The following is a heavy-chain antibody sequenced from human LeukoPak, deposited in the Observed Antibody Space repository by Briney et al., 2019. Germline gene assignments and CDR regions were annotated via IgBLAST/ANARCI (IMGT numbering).Heavy chain of an antibody. J-gene: IGHJ4*02. V-gene: IGHV4-59*01. CDR3: ARALSRDGPVAPGY. D-gene: IGHD6-19*01. CDR1: GDSISSCF. Sequence: SETLSLTCTVSGDSISSCFWNWIRQPPGKGLEWIGYIYYSGNTSYNPSLKSRVTISVDTSKNQFSLKLTSVTAADTAVYYCARALSRDGPVAPGYWGQGTLVTVSS. CDR2: IYYSGNT.